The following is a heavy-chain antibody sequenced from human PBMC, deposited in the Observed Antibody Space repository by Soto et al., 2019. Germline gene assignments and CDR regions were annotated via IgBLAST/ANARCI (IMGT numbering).Heavy chain of an antibody. V-gene: IGHV4-30-2*01. D-gene: IGHD3-22*01. CDR2: IYHSGST. Sequence: PSETLSLTCAFSGGSISSGGYSWSWIRQPRGRGLEWIGYIYHSGSTYNNPSLKSRITISVDRSKNQFPLKLSSVTAADTAVDYCARAYYYDSSRYPPLMDVWGQGTTVTVSS. CDR1: GGSISSGGYS. J-gene: IGHJ6*02. CDR3: ARAYYYDSSRYPPLMDV.